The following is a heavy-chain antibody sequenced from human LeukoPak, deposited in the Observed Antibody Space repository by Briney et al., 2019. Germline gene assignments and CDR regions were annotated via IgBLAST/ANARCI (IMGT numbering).Heavy chain of an antibody. Sequence: GASVTVSCKASGYTFTGYDINWVRQATGQGLEWMGWMNPNSGNTGYAQKFQGRVTMTRNTSISTAYMELSSLRSEDTAVYYCARGLLTQGTAATPYYYYGMDVWGQGTTVTVSS. CDR1: GYTFTGYD. CDR3: ARGLLTQGTAATPYYYYGMDV. CDR2: MNPNSGNT. V-gene: IGHV1-8*01. J-gene: IGHJ6*02. D-gene: IGHD6-13*01.